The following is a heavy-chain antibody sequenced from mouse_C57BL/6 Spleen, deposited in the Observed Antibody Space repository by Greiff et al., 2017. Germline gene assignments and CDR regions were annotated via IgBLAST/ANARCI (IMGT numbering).Heavy chain of an antibody. CDR2: ISDGGSYT. J-gene: IGHJ2*01. CDR1: GFTFSSYA. Sequence: EVQRVESGGGLVKPGGSLKLSCAASGFTFSSYAMSWVRQTPEKRLEWVATISDGGSYTYYPDNVKGRFTISRDHAKNNLYLQMSHLKSEDTAMYYCARTLHYYYGSSYYFDYWGQGTTLTVSS. CDR3: ARTLHYYYGSSYYFDY. V-gene: IGHV5-4*01. D-gene: IGHD1-1*01.